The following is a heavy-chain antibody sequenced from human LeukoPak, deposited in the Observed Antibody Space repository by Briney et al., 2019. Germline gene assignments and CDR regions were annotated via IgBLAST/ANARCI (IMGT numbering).Heavy chain of an antibody. J-gene: IGHJ4*02. D-gene: IGHD3-22*01. CDR2: IWHDGSNK. Sequence: GGSLRLSCAASGFTFSSYGMHWVRQAPGKGLEWVEVIWHDGSNKYYADSVKGRFTISRDNSKNTLYLQMNSLRAEYAAVYFCAKATYYYDSYGYNGVFDYWGQGTLVTLSS. V-gene: IGHV3-33*06. CDR1: GFTFSSYG. CDR3: AKATYYYDSYGYNGVFDY.